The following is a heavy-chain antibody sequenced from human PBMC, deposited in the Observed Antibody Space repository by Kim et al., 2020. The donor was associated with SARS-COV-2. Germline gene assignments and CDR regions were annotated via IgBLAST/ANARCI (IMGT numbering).Heavy chain of an antibody. CDR3: TTGYSGSRFDAFDI. D-gene: IGHD1-26*01. J-gene: IGHJ3*02. Sequence: APVKGRFTISRDDSKNTLYLQMNSLKTEDTAVYYCTTGYSGSRFDAFDIWGQGTMVTVSS. V-gene: IGHV3-15*01.